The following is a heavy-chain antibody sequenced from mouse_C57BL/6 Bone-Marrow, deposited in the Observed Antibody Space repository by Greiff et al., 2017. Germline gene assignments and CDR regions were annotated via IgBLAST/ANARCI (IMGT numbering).Heavy chain of an antibody. V-gene: IGHV1-50*01. CDR2: IDPSDSYT. J-gene: IGHJ3*01. D-gene: IGHD1-1*01. CDR1: GYTFTSYW. CDR3: ASRYYYGTLFAY. Sequence: VQLQQPGAELVKPGASVKLSCKASGYTFTSYWMQWVKQRPGQGLEWIGEIDPSDSYTNYNQKFKGKATLTVDTSSSTAYMQLSSLTSEDSAVYYCASRYYYGTLFAYWGQGTLVTVSA.